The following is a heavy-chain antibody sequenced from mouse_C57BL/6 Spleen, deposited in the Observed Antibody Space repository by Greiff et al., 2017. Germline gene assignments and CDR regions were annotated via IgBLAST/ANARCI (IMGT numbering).Heavy chain of an antibody. Sequence: QVQLQQPGAELVKPGASVKMSCKASGYTFTSYWITWVKQRPGQGLEWIGDIYPGSGSTNYNEKFKSKDTLTVATSSSTADMLLSYLTSEDSAVYYCARHNYDYVVYYDAMDYWGQGTSVTVSS. CDR3: ARHNYDYVVYYDAMDY. J-gene: IGHJ4*01. V-gene: IGHV1-55*01. CDR1: GYTFTSYW. D-gene: IGHD2-4*01. CDR2: IYPGSGST.